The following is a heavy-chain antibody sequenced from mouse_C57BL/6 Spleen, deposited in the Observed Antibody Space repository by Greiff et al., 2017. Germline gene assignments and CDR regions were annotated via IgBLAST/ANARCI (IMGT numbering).Heavy chain of an antibody. CDR2: INPNNGGT. V-gene: IGHV1-26*01. Sequence: EVKLQQSGPELVKPGASVKISRKASGYTFTDYYMNWVKQSHGKSLEWIGDINPNNGGTSYNQKFKGKATLTVDKSSSTAYMELRSLTSEDSAVYYCARRGGSSHWYFDVWGTGTTVTVSS. J-gene: IGHJ1*03. CDR3: ARRGGSSHWYFDV. CDR1: GYTFTDYY. D-gene: IGHD1-1*01.